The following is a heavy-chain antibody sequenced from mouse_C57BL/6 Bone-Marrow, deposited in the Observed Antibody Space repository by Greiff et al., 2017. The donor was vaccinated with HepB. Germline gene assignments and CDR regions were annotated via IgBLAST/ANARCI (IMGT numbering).Heavy chain of an antibody. V-gene: IGHV1-59*01. CDR3: AREDPYYGSSFDY. D-gene: IGHD1-1*01. Sequence: QVQLKQPGAELVRPGTSVKLSCKASGYTFTSYWMHWVKQRPGQGLEWIGVIDPSDSYTNYNQKFKGKATLTVDTSSSTAYMQLSSLTSEDSAVYYCAREDPYYGSSFDYWGQGTTLTVSS. CDR1: GYTFTSYW. CDR2: IDPSDSYT. J-gene: IGHJ2*01.